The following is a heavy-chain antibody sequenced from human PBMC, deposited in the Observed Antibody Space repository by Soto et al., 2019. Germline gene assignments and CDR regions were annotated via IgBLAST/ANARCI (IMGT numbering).Heavy chain of an antibody. Sequence: QVQLQESGPGLVKPSQTLSLTCTVSGGSISSGGDYWSWIRQHPGKGLEWIGYIYYSGSTYYNPSLKSRVTLSVDTSKNQFSLKLSSVTAADTAVYYCARATPYYYYGMDVWGQGTTVTVSS. CDR2: IYYSGST. D-gene: IGHD2-15*01. CDR3: ARATPYYYYGMDV. V-gene: IGHV4-31*03. CDR1: GGSISSGGDY. J-gene: IGHJ6*02.